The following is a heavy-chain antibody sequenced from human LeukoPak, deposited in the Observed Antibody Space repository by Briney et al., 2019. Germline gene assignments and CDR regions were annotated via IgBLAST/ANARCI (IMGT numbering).Heavy chain of an antibody. J-gene: IGHJ4*02. CDR3: ARDHHSGYDYGVDY. Sequence: ASVKVSCKASGYTFTGYYMHWVRQAPGQGLEWMGWVNPNSGGTNYAQKFQGRVTMTRDTSISTAYMELSRLRSDDTAVYYCARDHHSGYDYGVDYWGRGTLVTVSS. D-gene: IGHD5-12*01. CDR2: VNPNSGGT. V-gene: IGHV1-2*02. CDR1: GYTFTGYY.